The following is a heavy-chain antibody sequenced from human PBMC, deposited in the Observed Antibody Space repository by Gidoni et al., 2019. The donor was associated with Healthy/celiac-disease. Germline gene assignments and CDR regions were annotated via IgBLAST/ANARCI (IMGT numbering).Heavy chain of an antibody. D-gene: IGHD1-26*01. J-gene: IGHJ2*01. Sequence: EVQLLESGGGLVQPGGSLRLSCAASGFTFSSYAMSWVRQAPGKGLEWVSAISGSGGSTYYADSVKGRFTISRDNSKNTLYLQMNSLRAEDTAVYYCAKVGSGSYYVRYHYWYFDLWGRGTLVTVSS. CDR1: GFTFSSYA. CDR3: AKVGSGSYYVRYHYWYFDL. V-gene: IGHV3-23*01. CDR2: ISGSGGST.